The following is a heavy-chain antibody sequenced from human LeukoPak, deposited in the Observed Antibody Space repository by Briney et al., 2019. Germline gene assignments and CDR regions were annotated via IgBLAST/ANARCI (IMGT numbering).Heavy chain of an antibody. Sequence: PSETLSLTXTVSGGSISSSSYYWGWIRQPPGKGLEWIGSIYYSGSTYYNPSLKSRVTISVDTSKNQFSLKLSSVTAADTAVYYCARDFGAGYYYGSGSYYPYWGQGTLVTVSS. CDR2: IYYSGST. V-gene: IGHV4-39*02. CDR3: ARDFGAGYYYGSGSYYPY. J-gene: IGHJ4*02. CDR1: GGSISSSSYY. D-gene: IGHD3-10*01.